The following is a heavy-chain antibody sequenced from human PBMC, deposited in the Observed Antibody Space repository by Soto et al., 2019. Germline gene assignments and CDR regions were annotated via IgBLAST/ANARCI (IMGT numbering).Heavy chain of an antibody. J-gene: IGHJ4*02. CDR3: ARGVLH. V-gene: IGHV4-31*03. Sequence: QVQLQESGPGLVKPSQTLSLTCTVSGCSISRGGYYWSWIRQHPVKRLEWIESTYYNGSTYYNPSLMSRVTIPIDTSKNQFSLMLSSVTAADTAVFYCARGVLHWGQGTLVTASS. D-gene: IGHD3-16*01. CDR2: TYYNGST. CDR1: GCSISRGGYY.